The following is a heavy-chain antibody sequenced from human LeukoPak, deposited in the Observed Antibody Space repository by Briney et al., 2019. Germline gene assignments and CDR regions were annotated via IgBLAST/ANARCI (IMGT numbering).Heavy chain of an antibody. V-gene: IGHV3-23*01. J-gene: IGHJ4*02. CDR1: GFTFSSYA. CDR2: ISGSGGST. Sequence: GGSLRLSCAASGFTFSSYAMSWVRQAPGKGLEWVSAISGSGGSTYYADSVKGRFTISRDNSRNTLYLQMNSLRAEDTAVYYCAKDKDRSGWYTFDYWGQGTLVTVSS. CDR3: AKDKDRSGWYTFDY. D-gene: IGHD6-19*01.